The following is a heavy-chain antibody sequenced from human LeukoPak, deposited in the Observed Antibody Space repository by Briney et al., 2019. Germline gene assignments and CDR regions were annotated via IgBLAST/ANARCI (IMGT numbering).Heavy chain of an antibody. CDR3: ARARGGSYGGFDY. D-gene: IGHD1-26*01. V-gene: IGHV3-21*04. CDR2: ISSTSNYI. J-gene: IGHJ4*02. CDR1: GFTFSSYD. Sequence: PGGSLRLSCAASGFTFSSYDMNWVRQAPGKGLEWVSSISSTSNYINYADSVKGRFTISRDNAKSSLYLQMNSLRAEDTAVYYCARARGGSYGGFDYWGQGTLVTVSS.